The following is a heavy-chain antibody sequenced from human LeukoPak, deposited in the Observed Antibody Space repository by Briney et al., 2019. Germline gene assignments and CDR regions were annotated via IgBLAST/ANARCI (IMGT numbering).Heavy chain of an antibody. CDR2: INPSGGST. V-gene: IGHV1-46*01. CDR3: ARDLMTYYYGSGSYLNYFDY. D-gene: IGHD3-10*01. Sequence: ASVKISCKASGYTFTSYYMHWVRQAPRQGLEWMGIINPSGGSTSYAQKFQGRVTMTRDTSTSTVYMELSSVRSEDTAVYYCARDLMTYYYGSGSYLNYFDYWGQGTLVTVSS. CDR1: GYTFTSYY. J-gene: IGHJ4*02.